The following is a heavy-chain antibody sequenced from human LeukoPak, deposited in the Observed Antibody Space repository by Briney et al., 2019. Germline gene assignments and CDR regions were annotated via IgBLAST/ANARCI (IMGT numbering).Heavy chain of an antibody. D-gene: IGHD2-15*01. Sequence: GRSLRLSCAASGLTFSDYYMSWIRQAPGKGLEWISYISDSGTTIYYADSVKGRFTISRDNAKNSLYLQMNSLRAEDTAVYYCARVYIAEDYWGQGTLVTISS. CDR2: ISDSGTTI. V-gene: IGHV3-11*01. CDR1: GLTFSDYY. J-gene: IGHJ4*02. CDR3: ARVYIAEDY.